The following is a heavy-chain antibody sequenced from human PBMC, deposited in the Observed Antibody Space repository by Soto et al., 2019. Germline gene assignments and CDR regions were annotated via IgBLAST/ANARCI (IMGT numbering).Heavy chain of an antibody. V-gene: IGHV1-18*01. CDR3: ARRYDSSQPPRFDY. Sequence: VASVKVSCKASGYSFTTYGIFWVRQAPGQGLEWMGWISPYNGKTDYAQNLQGRVSMTTDTSTTTAYMELRSLRSDDTAVYYCARRYDSSQPPRFDYWGQGTLVTVSS. D-gene: IGHD3-22*01. CDR1: GYSFTTYG. J-gene: IGHJ4*02. CDR2: ISPYNGKT.